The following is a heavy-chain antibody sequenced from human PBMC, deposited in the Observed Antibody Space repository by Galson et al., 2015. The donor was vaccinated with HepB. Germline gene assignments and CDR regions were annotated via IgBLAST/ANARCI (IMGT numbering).Heavy chain of an antibody. Sequence: SVKVSCKVSGYSLIELSMHWVRQAPGKGLEWMGGFDPEDGETIYAQKFQGRITMTEDTSTDTAYMELNRLRIEDTAVYYCATHLRTTWHNWFDPWGQGTLVTVSS. CDR1: GYSLIELS. D-gene: IGHD1-14*01. J-gene: IGHJ5*02. CDR2: FDPEDGET. V-gene: IGHV1-24*01. CDR3: ATHLRTTWHNWFDP.